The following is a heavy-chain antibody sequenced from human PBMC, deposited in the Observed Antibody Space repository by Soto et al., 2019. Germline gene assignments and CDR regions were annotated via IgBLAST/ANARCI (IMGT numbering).Heavy chain of an antibody. D-gene: IGHD1-1*01. CDR1: GGSLSSSSYY. CDR2: IFYSGNT. Sequence: TSETLSLTCTVSGGSLSSSSYYWGWIRQPPGKGLEWIGNIFYSGNTYYNPSLKSRVTISVDTSKNQFSLKLSSVTAADTAVYYCARDGKGAAYTQGPYYFDYWGQGALVTVSS. V-gene: IGHV4-39*01. CDR3: ARDGKGAAYTQGPYYFDY. J-gene: IGHJ4*02.